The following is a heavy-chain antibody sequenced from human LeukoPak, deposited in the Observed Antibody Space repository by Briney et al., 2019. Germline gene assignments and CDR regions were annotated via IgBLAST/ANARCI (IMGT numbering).Heavy chain of an antibody. CDR2: ISSNGGST. D-gene: IGHD2-2*01. J-gene: IGHJ6*02. CDR1: GFTFSSYA. Sequence: PGGSLRLSCSASGFTFSSYAMHWVRQAPAKGLEYVSAISSNGGSTYYADSVKGRFTISRDNSKNTLYLQMSSLRAEDTAVYYCVKCVVPAAVAGWYYYGMDVWGQGTTVTVSS. V-gene: IGHV3-64D*06. CDR3: VKCVVPAAVAGWYYYGMDV.